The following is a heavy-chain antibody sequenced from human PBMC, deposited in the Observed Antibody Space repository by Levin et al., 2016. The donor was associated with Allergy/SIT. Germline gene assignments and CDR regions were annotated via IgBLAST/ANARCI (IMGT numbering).Heavy chain of an antibody. CDR1: GFTFSSYA. V-gene: IGHV3-23*01. Sequence: GGSLRLSCAASGFTFSSYAMSWVRQAPGKGLEWVSAITGSGGSTYYADSVKGRFTISRDNSKNTLYLQMNSLRAEDTAIYYCARRFLEWLWYFDYWGQGTLVTVSS. D-gene: IGHD3-3*01. J-gene: IGHJ4*02. CDR2: ITGSGGST. CDR3: ARRFLEWLWYFDY.